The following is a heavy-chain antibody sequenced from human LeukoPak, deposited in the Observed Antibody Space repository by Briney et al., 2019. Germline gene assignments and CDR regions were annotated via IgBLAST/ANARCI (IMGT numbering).Heavy chain of an antibody. D-gene: IGHD3-3*01. CDR1: GFIFSGYW. J-gene: IGHJ4*02. CDR3: ARDKEAAVDFWSSYYPL. V-gene: IGHV3-7*01. Sequence: GGSLRLSCAASGFIFSGYWMGWVRQAPGKWLEWVANIKRDGSERYYEDSVKGRFTISRDNAQNSLYLQMNSLRDEDTAVYYCARDKEAAVDFWSSYYPLWGQGTLVTVSS. CDR2: IKRDGSER.